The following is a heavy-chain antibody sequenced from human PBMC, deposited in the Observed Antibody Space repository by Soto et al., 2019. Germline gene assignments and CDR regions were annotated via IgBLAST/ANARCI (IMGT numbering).Heavy chain of an antibody. CDR2: ITSSGSTI. CDR1: GITLSSYE. J-gene: IGHJ4*02. V-gene: IGHV3-48*03. D-gene: IGHD6-13*01. Sequence: EVQLVESGGGLVQPGGSLRLSCAASGITLSSYEMNWVRQAPGKGLEWISYITSSGSTIYYADSVKGRFTISRDNAKNSLYLEMNSLRAEDTAVYYCARGPHSSTMGADDYWGQGTLVTVSS. CDR3: ARGPHSSTMGADDY.